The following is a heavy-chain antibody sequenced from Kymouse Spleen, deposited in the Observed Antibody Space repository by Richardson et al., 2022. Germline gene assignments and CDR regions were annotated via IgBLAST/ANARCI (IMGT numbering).Heavy chain of an antibody. V-gene: IGHV4-34*01. Sequence: QVQLQQWGAGLLKPSETLSLTCAVYGGSFSGYYWSWIRQPPGKGLEWIGEINHSGSTNYNPSLKSRVTISVDTSKNQFSLKLSSVTAADTAVYYCAPYSSGPDYYGMDVWGQGTTVTVSS. CDR3: APYSSGPDYYGMDV. J-gene: IGHJ6*02. D-gene: IGHD6-19*01. CDR2: INHSGST. CDR1: GGSFSGYY.